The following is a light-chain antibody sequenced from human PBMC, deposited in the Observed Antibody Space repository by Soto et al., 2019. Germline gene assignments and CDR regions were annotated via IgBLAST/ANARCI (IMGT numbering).Light chain of an antibody. CDR3: LLYYGSEGV. Sequence: QAVVTQEPSLTVSPGGTVTLTCASSTGAVTSGYYPNWFQQKPGQAPRALIYSTSNKYSWTPVRFSGSLLGGKADLTLSGVRPEDDAEYYCLLYYGSEGVFGTGTKLTVL. CDR2: STS. J-gene: IGLJ1*01. CDR1: TGAVTSGYY. V-gene: IGLV7-43*01.